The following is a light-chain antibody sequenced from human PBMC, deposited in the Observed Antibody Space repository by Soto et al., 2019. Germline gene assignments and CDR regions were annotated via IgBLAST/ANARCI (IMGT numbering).Light chain of an antibody. CDR3: QQRSNWPPWT. V-gene: IGKV3-11*01. CDR2: DAS. CDR1: QSVSTY. Sequence: ENVLTQSPTTQSLSPGERDTLSCRASQSVSTYLAWYQQKPGQAPRLLIHDASNRATGIPVKFSGSGAGTDFTLTISSLEPEDSAVYYCQQRSNWPPWTFGQGTKVDIK. J-gene: IGKJ1*01.